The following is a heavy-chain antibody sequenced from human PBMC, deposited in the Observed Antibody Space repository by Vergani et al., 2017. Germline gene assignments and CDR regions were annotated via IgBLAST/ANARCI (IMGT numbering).Heavy chain of an antibody. CDR1: GGSISSYY. J-gene: IGHJ3*02. CDR3: ARVARITIFGVARGAFDI. D-gene: IGHD3-3*01. V-gene: IGHV4-59*01. CDR2: IYYSEST. Sequence: QVQLQESGPGLVKPSETLSLTCTVSGGSISSYYWSWIRQPPGKGLEWIGYIYYSESTNYNPSLKSRVTISVDTSKNQFSLKLSSVTAADTAVYYCARVARITIFGVARGAFDIWGQGTMVTVSS.